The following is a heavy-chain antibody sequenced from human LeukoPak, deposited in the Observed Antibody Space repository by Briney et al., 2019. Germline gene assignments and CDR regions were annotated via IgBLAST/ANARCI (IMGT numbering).Heavy chain of an antibody. CDR2: ISYDGSNK. D-gene: IGHD3-10*01. V-gene: IGHV3-30*18. CDR1: GFTFSRYG. Sequence: GGSLRLSCAASGFTFSRYGMHWVRQAPGKGLEWAAIISYDGSNKYYADSVKGRFTISRDNYKSTLYLEMNSLRVEDTAVYYCAKEGEFRALDYWGQGTLVTVSS. CDR3: AKEGEFRALDY. J-gene: IGHJ4*02.